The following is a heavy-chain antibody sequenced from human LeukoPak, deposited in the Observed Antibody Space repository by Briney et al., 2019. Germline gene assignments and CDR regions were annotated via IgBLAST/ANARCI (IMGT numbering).Heavy chain of an antibody. V-gene: IGHV3-23*01. CDR1: GFTFSSYA. CDR3: ARDSGIYDSSGYYGLSYYGMDV. Sequence: GGSLRLSCAASGFTFSSYAMSWVRQAPGKGLEWVSAISGSGGSTYYADSVKGRFTISRDNSKNTLYLQMNSLRAEDTAVYYCARDSGIYDSSGYYGLSYYGMDVWGQGTTVTVSS. J-gene: IGHJ6*02. D-gene: IGHD3-22*01. CDR2: ISGSGGST.